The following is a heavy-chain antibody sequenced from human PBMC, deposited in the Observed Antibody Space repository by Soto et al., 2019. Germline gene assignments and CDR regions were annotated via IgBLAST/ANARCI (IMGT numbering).Heavy chain of an antibody. CDR2: ISAHNGNT. Sequence: QVHLVQSGAEVKKPGASVKVSCKGSGYAFTTYGIIGVRQAPGQGPEWMGWISAHNGNTNYARKLQGRVTVTRDTSTSTAYMELRSLRSDDTAVYYCSRGRYGDYWGQGALVTVSS. J-gene: IGHJ4*02. D-gene: IGHD1-1*01. V-gene: IGHV1-18*01. CDR1: GYAFTTYG. CDR3: SRGRYGDY.